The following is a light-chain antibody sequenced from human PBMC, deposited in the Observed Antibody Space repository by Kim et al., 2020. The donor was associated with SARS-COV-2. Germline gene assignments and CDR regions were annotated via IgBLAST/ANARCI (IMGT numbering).Light chain of an antibody. CDR2: AAS. Sequence: DIQMTQSPSSLSASVGDRVTIACRASQSISTFLNWYQQKPGKAPKLLIYAASSLQSGVPSRFSGSGSGTDFTLTISSLQPEDFATYYCQQSHTAPLLTFGGGSKLAI. V-gene: IGKV1-39*01. CDR1: QSISTF. CDR3: QQSHTAPLLT. J-gene: IGKJ4*01.